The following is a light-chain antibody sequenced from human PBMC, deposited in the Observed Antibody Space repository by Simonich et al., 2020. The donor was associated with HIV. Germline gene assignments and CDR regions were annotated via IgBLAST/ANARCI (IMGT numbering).Light chain of an antibody. CDR3: QQYNNYWT. V-gene: IGKV1-5*03. Sequence: DIQMTQSPSTLSASVGDSVTITCRTSQTISSWLAWYQQKPGKAPNLLIYKASSLESGVSSRFSGSGSGTEFTLTISSMQSEDFAVYYCQQYNNYWTFGQGTKVEI. CDR2: KAS. CDR1: QTISSW. J-gene: IGKJ1*01.